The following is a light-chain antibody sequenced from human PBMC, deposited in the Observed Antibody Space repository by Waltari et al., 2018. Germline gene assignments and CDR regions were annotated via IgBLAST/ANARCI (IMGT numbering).Light chain of an antibody. J-gene: IGLJ2*01. V-gene: IGLV2-14*01. Sequence: QSVLTQPASVSGSPGQSVTISCTGTSRDIGGYKFVSWYQQHPGKAPKLIIFEVNNRPSVVSIRFSGSKSDNTASLTISGLQAEDEADYYCSSYTSGTTLVAFGGGTRLTVL. CDR2: EVN. CDR1: SRDIGGYKF. CDR3: SSYTSGTTLVA.